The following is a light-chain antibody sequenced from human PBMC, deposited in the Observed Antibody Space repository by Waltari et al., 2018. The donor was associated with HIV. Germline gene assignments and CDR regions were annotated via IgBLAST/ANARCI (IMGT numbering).Light chain of an antibody. CDR1: SSNI. CDR2: RNN. Sequence: QSVLTQPPSVSVTPGPRVTIPCSASSSNIHWYQQPPGTAPNTLLFRNNQRPTGVPDRFSGSKSGTSASLAISGLRSEDEADYHCAAWGDSLSGPVVFGGGTKLTVL. J-gene: IGLJ2*01. CDR3: AAWGDSLSGPVV. V-gene: IGLV1-47*01.